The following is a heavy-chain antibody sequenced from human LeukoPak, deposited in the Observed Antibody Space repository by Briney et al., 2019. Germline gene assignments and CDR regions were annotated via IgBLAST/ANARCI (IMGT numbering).Heavy chain of an antibody. J-gene: IGHJ4*02. CDR2: ISYDGSNK. Sequence: PGGSLRLSCAASGFTFSSYGMHWVRQAPGKGLEWVAVISYDGSNKYYADSVKGRFTISRDNSKNTLYLQMNSLRAGDTAVYYCAKDRGCPDYWGQGTLVTVSS. D-gene: IGHD3-16*01. CDR1: GFTFSSYG. CDR3: AKDRGCPDY. V-gene: IGHV3-30*18.